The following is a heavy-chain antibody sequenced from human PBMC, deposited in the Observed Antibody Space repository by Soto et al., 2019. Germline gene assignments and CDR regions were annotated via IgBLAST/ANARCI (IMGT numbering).Heavy chain of an antibody. CDR2: INSDGSST. CDR1: GFTFSSYW. J-gene: IGHJ6*02. D-gene: IGHD3-3*01. Sequence: GGSLRLSCAASGFTFSSYWMHWVRQAPGKGLVWVSRINSDGSSTSYAGSVKGRFTISRDNSKNTLYPQVNSLRAEDTAVYYCARDSSEYYDFWSGYYIKGMDVWGQGTTVTVSS. CDR3: ARDSSEYYDFWSGYYIKGMDV. V-gene: IGHV3-74*01.